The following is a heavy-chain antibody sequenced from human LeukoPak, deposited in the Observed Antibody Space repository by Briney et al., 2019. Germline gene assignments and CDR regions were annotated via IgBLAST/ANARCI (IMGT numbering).Heavy chain of an antibody. V-gene: IGHV1-18*01. CDR1: GYSFSSYG. D-gene: IGHD3-10*01. Sequence: ASVSVSCKASGYSFSSYGITWVRQAPGQGLEWMGWINIYDATTNQAEKLQGRVIMTTDTSTNTAYMELRRLRSDDTAVYYCARKYYYGSGSLYYFDYWGQGTLVTVSS. CDR2: INIYDATT. J-gene: IGHJ4*02. CDR3: ARKYYYGSGSLYYFDY.